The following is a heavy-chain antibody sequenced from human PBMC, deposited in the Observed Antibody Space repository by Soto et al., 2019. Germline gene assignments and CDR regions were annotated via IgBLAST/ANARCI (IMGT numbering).Heavy chain of an antibody. CDR2: MNPLSGNS. V-gene: IGHV1-8*01. J-gene: IGHJ6*02. CDR3: ARGYSLPGYDYYFGMDV. D-gene: IGHD2-15*01. Sequence: QEQLVQPGAEVKKPGASVKVSCKASGYTFTSYDINWVRQATGQGLEWVGWMNPLSGNSGYAQKFQGRVTMTRNTSINTVYMQLSSLTSADTAVYYCARGYSLPGYDYYFGMDVWGQGTTVTVSS. CDR1: GYTFTSYD.